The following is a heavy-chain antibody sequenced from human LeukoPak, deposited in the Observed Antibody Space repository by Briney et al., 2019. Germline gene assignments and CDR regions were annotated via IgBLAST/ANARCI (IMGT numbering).Heavy chain of an antibody. CDR1: GFTCNYFG. CDR3: VKRGRAFHWHGFDE. V-gene: IGHV3-23*01. CDR2: INSRET. J-gene: IGHJ5*02. D-gene: IGHD1-1*01. Sequence: GGSLRLSCAASGFTCNYFGIGWVRQAPGKGLEWVSGINSRETFYADSVKGRLTISRDNSRNKLNLQMNTLRADDTALYYCVKRGRAFHWHGFDEWGQGILVTVSS.